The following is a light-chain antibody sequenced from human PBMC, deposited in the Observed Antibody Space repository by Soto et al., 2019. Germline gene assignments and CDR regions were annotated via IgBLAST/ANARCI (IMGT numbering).Light chain of an antibody. CDR3: MQATDCPYT. CDR1: QSLLHTNGGTF. V-gene: IGKV2-30*02. J-gene: IGKJ2*01. Sequence: AVLTQSPLSLPVTLGQPASISCRSSQSLLHTNGGTFLNLFQQRPGQSPRRLIYKISNRDSGVPDRFSGSSSGTDFTLRISRVEAEDVGVYYCMQATDCPYTFGQGTKLEI. CDR2: KIS.